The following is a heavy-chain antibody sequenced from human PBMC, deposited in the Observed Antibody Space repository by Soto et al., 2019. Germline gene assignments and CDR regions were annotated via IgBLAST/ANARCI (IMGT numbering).Heavy chain of an antibody. D-gene: IGHD3-9*01. Sequence: GGSLRLSCAASGFTFSSYEMNWVRQAPGKGLEWVSYISSSGSTIYYADSVKGRFTISRDNAKNSLYLQMNSLRAEDTAVYYCARDRVYYDILTGFQHYYGMDVWGQGTTVTVSS. CDR3: ARDRVYYDILTGFQHYYGMDV. J-gene: IGHJ6*02. CDR2: ISSSGSTI. V-gene: IGHV3-48*03. CDR1: GFTFSSYE.